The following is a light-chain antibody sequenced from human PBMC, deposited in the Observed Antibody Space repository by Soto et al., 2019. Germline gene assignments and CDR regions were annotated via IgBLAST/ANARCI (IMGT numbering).Light chain of an antibody. Sequence: DIQMTQSPSSLSASVGDRVTITCRASQSISSYLNWYQQKPGKAPKLLIYAAFSLPSGVPSRFCGSGSGTAFTLTVSILQPADFGTYYDQQSYSTPLFYFGPGTKVYIK. V-gene: IGKV1-39*01. J-gene: IGKJ3*01. CDR2: AAF. CDR1: QSISSY. CDR3: QQSYSTPLFY.